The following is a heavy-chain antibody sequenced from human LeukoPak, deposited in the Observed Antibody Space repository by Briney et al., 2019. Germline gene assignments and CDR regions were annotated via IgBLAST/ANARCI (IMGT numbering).Heavy chain of an antibody. CDR2: MRRGGNLE. V-gene: IGHV3-30*02. Sequence: GGSLKLSCAVSGVSLRFSGMHWVRQAPGKGLEWVAFMRRGGNLETYTDSVKGRFTISIDESQNALSLEMKSLRPDDTAIYYCAKDWTWGTDYWGQGAPVTVSS. CDR1: GVSLRFSG. J-gene: IGHJ4*02. D-gene: IGHD3/OR15-3a*01. CDR3: AKDWTWGTDY.